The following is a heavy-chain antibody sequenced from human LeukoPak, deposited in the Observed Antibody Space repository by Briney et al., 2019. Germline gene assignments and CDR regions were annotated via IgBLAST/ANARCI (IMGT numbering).Heavy chain of an antibody. V-gene: IGHV1-8*01. CDR3: ARDQEGGYSYGSYYYGMDV. J-gene: IGHJ6*02. D-gene: IGHD5-18*01. CDR2: MNPNSGNT. CDR1: GYTFTSYD. Sequence: GASVKVPCKASGYTFTSYDINWVRQATGQGLEWMGWMNPNSGNTGYAQKFQGRVTMTRNTSISTAYMELSSLRSEDTAVYYCARDQEGGYSYGSYYYGMDVWGQGTTVTVSS.